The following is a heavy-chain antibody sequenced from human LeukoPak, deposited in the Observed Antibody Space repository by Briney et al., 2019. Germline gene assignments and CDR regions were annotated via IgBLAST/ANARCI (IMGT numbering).Heavy chain of an antibody. D-gene: IGHD4-11*01. CDR2: IIPIFGTA. V-gene: IGHV1-69*05. J-gene: IGHJ5*02. CDR1: GGTFSSYA. CDR3: ARGSYSNFRRAKYNWFDP. Sequence: ASVKVSCKASGGTFSSYAISWVRQAPGQGLEWMGGIIPIFGTANYAQKFQGRVTITTDESTSTAYMELSSLRSEDTAVYYCARGSYSNFRRAKYNWFDPWGQGTLVTVSS.